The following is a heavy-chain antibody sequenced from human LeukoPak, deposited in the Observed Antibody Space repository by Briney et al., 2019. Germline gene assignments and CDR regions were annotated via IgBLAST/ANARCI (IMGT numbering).Heavy chain of an antibody. J-gene: IGHJ4*02. CDR3: ARVPRPRDPTSSAAHQPFDY. V-gene: IGHV1-2*02. CDR2: IIPKGGGT. D-gene: IGHD2-2*01. CDR1: GYTFTDYL. Sequence: GASVKVSCKASGYTFTDYLIHWVRQAPGQGPEWMGWIIPKGGGTKYAQKFQDRVTMTRDTSINTAYMELSGLRPDDTAVYYCARVPRPRDPTSSAAHQPFDYWSQGTLVIVSS.